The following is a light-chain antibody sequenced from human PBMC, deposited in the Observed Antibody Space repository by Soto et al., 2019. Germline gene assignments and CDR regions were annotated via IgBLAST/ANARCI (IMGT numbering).Light chain of an antibody. Sequence: QSALTQPASVSGSPGQSITISCTGTSSDVGSYNLVSWYQQHPGKAPKLMIYEGSKRPSGVSNRFSGSKSGNTASLTISGLQAEDEADYFCSSYTTTSTHVAFGGGTKLTVL. CDR3: SSYTTTSTHVA. CDR2: EGS. CDR1: SSDVGSYNL. J-gene: IGLJ2*01. V-gene: IGLV2-14*02.